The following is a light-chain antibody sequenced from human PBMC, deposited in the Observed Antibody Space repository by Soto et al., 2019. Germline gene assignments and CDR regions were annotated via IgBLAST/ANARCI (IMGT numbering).Light chain of an antibody. Sequence: EIVLTQSPGTLALSPGERATLFCRASQSVTSDYLAWYQQKPGQSPRLLIYGASSRATGVPDRFRGSGSGTDFTLTISRLGPEGFAVYYCQQYGNSWTFGLGTKVEIK. J-gene: IGKJ1*01. V-gene: IGKV3-20*01. CDR2: GAS. CDR1: QSVTSDY. CDR3: QQYGNSWT.